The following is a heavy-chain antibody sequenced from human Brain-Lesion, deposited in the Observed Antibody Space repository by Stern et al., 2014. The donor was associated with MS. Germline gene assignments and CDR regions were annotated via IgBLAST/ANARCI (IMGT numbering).Heavy chain of an antibody. J-gene: IGHJ4*02. CDR2: ISWNSGTI. D-gene: IGHD1-14*01. Sequence: EVQLVESGGDLVQPGRSLRLSCAAFGFPFDDYAMHWVRQAPGKGLEWVAGISWNSGTIGYADSVKGRFTTSRGHGYRSLYLQMNSLGPEDTALYYCARDITGSSAYFAYWGQGTRVTVSS. CDR1: GFPFDDYA. V-gene: IGHV3-9*01. CDR3: ARDITGSSAYFAY.